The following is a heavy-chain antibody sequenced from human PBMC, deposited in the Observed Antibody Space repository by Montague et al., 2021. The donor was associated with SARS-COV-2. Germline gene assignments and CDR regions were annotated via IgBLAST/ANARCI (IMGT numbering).Heavy chain of an antibody. V-gene: IGHV4-59*01. J-gene: IGHJ4*02. CDR3: ARTRGYDPRCDF. D-gene: IGHD5-12*01. CDR2: IYYSWST. Sequence: SETLSLTCTVSGGSISSNFWSWIRQPPGKGLEWIGYIYYSWSTNYNPSLKSRGTISVDTSKKQFSLQLSSVTAADTAVYYCARTRGYDPRCDFWGQGTLVTVSS. CDR1: GGSISSNF.